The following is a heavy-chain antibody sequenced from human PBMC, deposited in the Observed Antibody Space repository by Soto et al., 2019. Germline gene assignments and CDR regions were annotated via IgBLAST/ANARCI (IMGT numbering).Heavy chain of an antibody. CDR3: SRGILV. J-gene: IGHJ4*02. CDR1: GGSINSGGYC. CDR2: ISYGGRT. V-gene: IGHV4-31*03. Sequence: QVQLQESGPGLVKPSQTLSLTCTVSGGSINSGGYCWSWIRQHPGKGLDWIGCISYGGRTSYNPSLKSRVTISVDTSKNQSPLKLTSVTAAVTAVYYCSRGILVWGQGALITVSS. D-gene: IGHD5-18*01.